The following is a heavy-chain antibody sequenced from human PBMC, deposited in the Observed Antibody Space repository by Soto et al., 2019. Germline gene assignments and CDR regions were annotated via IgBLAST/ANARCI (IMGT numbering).Heavy chain of an antibody. D-gene: IGHD5-12*01. CDR2: IFHSGTT. CDR1: GGSISSGGYS. CDR3: AREGYNLGYFAY. Sequence: QLQLQESGSGLVKPSQTLSLTCAVSGGSISSGGYSWSWIRQPPGKGLEWIGYIFHSGTTYYNPSLKSRVTISVDRSNNQCSLRLTSVPAADTAVYYCAREGYNLGYFAYWGQGTPVTVSS. V-gene: IGHV4-30-2*01. J-gene: IGHJ4*02.